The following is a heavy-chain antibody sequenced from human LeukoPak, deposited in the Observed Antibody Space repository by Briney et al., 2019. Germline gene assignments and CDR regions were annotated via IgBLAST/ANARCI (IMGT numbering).Heavy chain of an antibody. V-gene: IGHV3-7*01. Sequence: SGGSLRLSCAASGLTFSRYWMSWVRQAPGKGLEWVANIKQDGREKYYADSVKGRFTISRDNAKNSLYLQMNSLRAEDTAVYYCARDPGAYSSSPIDYWGQGTLVTVSS. CDR2: IKQDGREK. J-gene: IGHJ4*02. CDR1: GLTFSRYW. CDR3: ARDPGAYSSSPIDY. D-gene: IGHD6-6*01.